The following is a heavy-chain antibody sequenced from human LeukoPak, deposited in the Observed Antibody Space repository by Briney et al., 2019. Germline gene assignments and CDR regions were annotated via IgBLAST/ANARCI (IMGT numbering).Heavy chain of an antibody. J-gene: IGHJ6*02. CDR1: GFTFSSYW. CDR2: IKQDGSEK. D-gene: IGHD2-2*02. Sequence: PGGSLRLSCAASGFTFSSYWMSWVRQAPGKGLEWVANIKQDGSEKYYVDSVKGRFTISRDNAKNSLYLQMNSLRAEDTAVYYCARDHGVVVPAAIPRADYYYYGMDVWGQGTTVTVSS. V-gene: IGHV3-7*01. CDR3: ARDHGVVVPAAIPRADYYYYGMDV.